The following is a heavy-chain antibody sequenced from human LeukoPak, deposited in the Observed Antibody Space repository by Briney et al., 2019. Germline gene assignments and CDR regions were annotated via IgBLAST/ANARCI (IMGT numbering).Heavy chain of an antibody. CDR3: ARGRIAAAY. CDR1: DGSISSYY. V-gene: IGHV4-34*01. CDR2: INHSGST. J-gene: IGHJ4*02. Sequence: KASETLSLTCSISDGSISSYYWSWIRQPPGKGLEWIGEINHSGSTNYNPSLKSRVTISVDTSKNQFSLKLSSVTAADTAVYYCARGRIAAAYWGQGTLVTVSS. D-gene: IGHD6-13*01.